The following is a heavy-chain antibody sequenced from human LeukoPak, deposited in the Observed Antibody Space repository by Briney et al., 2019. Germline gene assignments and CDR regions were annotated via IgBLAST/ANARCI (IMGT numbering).Heavy chain of an antibody. Sequence: GASVTVSCKASGGTFSSYAISWVRQAPEQGLEWMGRIIPILGIANYAQKFQGRVTITADKSTSTAYMELSSLRSEDTAVYYCARDPEPFKPPYQVVATISHYYGMDVWGQGTTVTVSS. V-gene: IGHV1-69*04. CDR2: IIPILGIA. CDR1: GGTFSSYA. CDR3: ARDPEPFKPPYQVVATISHYYGMDV. D-gene: IGHD5-12*01. J-gene: IGHJ6*02.